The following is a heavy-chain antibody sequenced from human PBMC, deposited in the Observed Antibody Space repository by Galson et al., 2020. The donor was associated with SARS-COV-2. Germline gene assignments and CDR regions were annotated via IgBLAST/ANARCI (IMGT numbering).Heavy chain of an antibody. CDR1: GGSISSSSYY. J-gene: IGHJ4*02. V-gene: IGHV4-39*07. Sequence: SETLSLTCTVSGGSISSSSYYWGWIRQPPGKGLEWIGSIYYSGSTYYNPSLKSRVTISVDTSKNQFSLKLSSVTAADTAVYYCARDLVYSSSWSHFDYWGQGTLVTISS. CDR3: ARDLVYSSSWSHFDY. D-gene: IGHD6-13*01. CDR2: IYYSGST.